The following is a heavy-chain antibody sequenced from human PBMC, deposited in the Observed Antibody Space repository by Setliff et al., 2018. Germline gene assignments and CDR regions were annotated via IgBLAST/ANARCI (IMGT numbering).Heavy chain of an antibody. D-gene: IGHD2-21*02. CDR2: INPSGGST. J-gene: IGHJ4*02. V-gene: IGHV1-46*01. CDR3: ARVPPRDQAFDY. Sequence: ASVKVSCKASGYTFTSYAFSWVRQAPGQGLEWMGIINPSGGSTNYAQKFQGRVTMTRDTSISTAYMELNSLRAEDTAVYYCARVPPRDQAFDYWGQGTLVTVSS. CDR1: GYTFTSYA.